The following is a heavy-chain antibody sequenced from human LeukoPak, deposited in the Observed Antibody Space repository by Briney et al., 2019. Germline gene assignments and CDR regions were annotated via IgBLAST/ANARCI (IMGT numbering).Heavy chain of an antibody. J-gene: IGHJ4*02. Sequence: ASVKVSCKASGGTFSSYAISWVRQAPGQGLEWMGWISAYNGNTNYAQKLQGRVTMTTDTSTSTAYMELRSLRSDDTAVYYCARDQPPGIAARSMDYWGQGTLVTVSS. CDR3: ARDQPPGIAARSMDY. D-gene: IGHD6-6*01. V-gene: IGHV1-18*01. CDR2: ISAYNGNT. CDR1: GGTFSSYA.